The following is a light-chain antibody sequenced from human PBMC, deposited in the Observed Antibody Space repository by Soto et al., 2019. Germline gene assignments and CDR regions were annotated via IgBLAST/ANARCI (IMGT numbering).Light chain of an antibody. CDR1: QEISGY. CDR3: QHLNWA. Sequence: IHLTQSPSSLSASVGDRVTITCRASQEISGYLAWYQQTPGKAPKLQIYGVSTLQDGVSSRFSGRGSGTYFSLTISSLQPEDFATYCCQHLNWAFGPGT. CDR2: GVS. J-gene: IGKJ1*01. V-gene: IGKV1-9*01.